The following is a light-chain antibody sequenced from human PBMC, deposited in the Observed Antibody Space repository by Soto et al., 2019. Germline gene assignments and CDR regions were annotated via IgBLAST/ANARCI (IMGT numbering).Light chain of an antibody. CDR1: SGHSSYI. Sequence: QSVLTQSSSASASLGSSVKLTCTLSSGHSSYIIAWHQQQPGKAPRYLMKLEGSGSYNKGSGVPDRFSGSSSGADRYLTIASLQFEDEAGYYCEAWDSSTQVFGGGTKLSVL. CDR3: EAWDSSTQV. CDR2: LEGSGSY. J-gene: IGLJ3*02. V-gene: IGLV4-60*02.